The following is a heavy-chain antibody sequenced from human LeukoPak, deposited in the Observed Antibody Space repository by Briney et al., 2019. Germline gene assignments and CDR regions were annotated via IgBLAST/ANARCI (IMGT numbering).Heavy chain of an antibody. J-gene: IGHJ6*03. Sequence: GGSLRLSCAASGFTFSSYEMNWVRQAPGKGLEWVSYISSSGSTIYYADSVKGRFTISRDNAKNSLYLQMNSLRAEDTAVYYCARVTMVREGGMDVWGKGTTVTISS. V-gene: IGHV3-48*03. CDR3: ARVTMVREGGMDV. D-gene: IGHD3-10*01. CDR2: ISSSGSTI. CDR1: GFTFSSYE.